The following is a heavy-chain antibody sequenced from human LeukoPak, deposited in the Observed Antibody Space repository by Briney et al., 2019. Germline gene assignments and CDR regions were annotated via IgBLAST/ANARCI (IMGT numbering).Heavy chain of an antibody. D-gene: IGHD5-18*01. CDR2: ISYSEST. CDR3: ARGGYSYRGYFDY. V-gene: IGHV4-59*01. Sequence: PSETLSLTCTVSGGSTSRYYWSWIRQPPGKGLEWIADISYSESTNYSPSLKSRVTISIDRSKNQFSLRLTSVAAADTAVYYCARGGYSYRGYFDYWGQGTLVTVSS. CDR1: GGSTSRYY. J-gene: IGHJ4*02.